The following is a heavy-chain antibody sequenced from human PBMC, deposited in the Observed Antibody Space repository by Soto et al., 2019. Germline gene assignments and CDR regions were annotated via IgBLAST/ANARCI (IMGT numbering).Heavy chain of an antibody. CDR1: GFTFSSYW. D-gene: IGHD4-17*01. Sequence: GGSLRLSCAASGFTFSSYWMSWVRQAPGKGLEWVANIKQDGSEKYYVDSVKGRFTISRDNAKNSLYLQMNSLRAEDTAVYYCASAIYGDSERYYYYYMDVWGKGTTVTVS. J-gene: IGHJ6*03. CDR2: IKQDGSEK. CDR3: ASAIYGDSERYYYYYMDV. V-gene: IGHV3-7*01.